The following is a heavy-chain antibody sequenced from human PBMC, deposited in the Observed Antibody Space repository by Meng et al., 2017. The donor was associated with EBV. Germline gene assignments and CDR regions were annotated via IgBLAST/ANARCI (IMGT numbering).Heavy chain of an antibody. V-gene: IGHV4-34*01. CDR2: RHHSGST. D-gene: IGHD3-9*01. CDR1: GGSVNGYF. J-gene: IGHJ4*02. CDR3: ARVSPKRYFDYLAPPDY. Sequence: QVQLQQWGAGLLEPWETLCLTRAVYGGSVNGYFWSWIRQPPGKGLEWIGKRHHSGSTNYNPSLKSRLRISVDTSKNQFSLNLTSVTAADTAVYYCARVSPKRYFDYLAPPDYWGQGTLVTVSS.